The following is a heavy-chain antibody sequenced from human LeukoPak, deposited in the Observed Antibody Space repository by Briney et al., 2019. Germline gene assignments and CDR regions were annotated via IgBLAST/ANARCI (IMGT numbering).Heavy chain of an antibody. CDR3: ARVGVAGLNYYYYYYMDV. J-gene: IGHJ6*03. CDR2: INHSGST. V-gene: IGHV4-34*01. Sequence: SETLSLTCTVSGGSISSYYWSWIRQPPGKGLEWIGEINHSGSTNYNPSLKSRVTISVDTSKNQFSLKLSSVTAADTAVYYCARVGVAGLNYYYYYYMDVWGKGTTVTVSS. CDR1: GGSISSYY. D-gene: IGHD3-3*01.